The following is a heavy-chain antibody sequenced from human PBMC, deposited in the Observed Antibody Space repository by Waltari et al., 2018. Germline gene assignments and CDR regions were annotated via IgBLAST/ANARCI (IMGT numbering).Heavy chain of an antibody. V-gene: IGHV4-39*07. Sequence: QLQLQASGPGLVKPSETLSLTCPVSGGSISSSSYSWGWIRQPPGKGLEWIGSIYYSGSTYYNPSLKSRVTISVDTSKNQFSLKLSSVTAADTAVYYCARAHDAFDIWGQGTMVTVSS. J-gene: IGHJ3*02. CDR2: IYYSGST. CDR3: ARAHDAFDI. CDR1: GGSISSSSYS.